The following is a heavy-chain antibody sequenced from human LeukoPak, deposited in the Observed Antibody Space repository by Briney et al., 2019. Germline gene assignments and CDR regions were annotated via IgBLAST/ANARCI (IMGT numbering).Heavy chain of an antibody. V-gene: IGHV5-51*01. Sequence: GESLKISCKGSGYSFTSYWIGWVRQMPGKGLEWMGIIYPGDSDTRYSPSFQGQVTISADKSISAAYLQWSSLKASDTAMYYCARHNPPAMAQPDYWGQGTLVTVSS. J-gene: IGHJ4*02. CDR1: GYSFTSYW. CDR2: IYPGDSDT. CDR3: ARHNPPAMAQPDY. D-gene: IGHD5-18*01.